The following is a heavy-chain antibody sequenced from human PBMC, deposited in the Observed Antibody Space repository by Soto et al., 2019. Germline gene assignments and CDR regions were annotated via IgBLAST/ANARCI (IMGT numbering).Heavy chain of an antibody. J-gene: IGHJ4*02. V-gene: IGHV4-34*09. CDR2: ISRSGST. D-gene: IGHD5-18*01. CDR3: AREDTARIDY. Sequence: SSETLSLTCAVFGGSVSRSSWSWIRQPPGKGLEWIGEISRSGSTYYNPSLKSRVTISVDTSKNQFSLKLSSVTAADTAVYYCAREDTARIDYWGQGTLVTVSS. CDR1: GGSVSRSS.